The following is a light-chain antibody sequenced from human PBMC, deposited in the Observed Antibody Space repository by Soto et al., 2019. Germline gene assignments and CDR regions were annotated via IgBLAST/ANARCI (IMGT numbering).Light chain of an antibody. V-gene: IGKV1-5*03. CDR3: MQGKYWTPWT. J-gene: IGKJ1*01. Sequence: DIQMTQSPSTLSASVGDRVTITCRASQSISSWLAWYQQKPGKAPKLLIYKASSLESGVPSRFSGSGSGTDFTLKISRVEAEDVGIYYCMQGKYWTPWTLGQGTKVDIK. CDR1: QSISSW. CDR2: KAS.